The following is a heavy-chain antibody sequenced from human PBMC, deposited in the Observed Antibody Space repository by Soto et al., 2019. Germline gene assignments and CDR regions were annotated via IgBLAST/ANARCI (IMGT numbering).Heavy chain of an antibody. J-gene: IGHJ4*02. V-gene: IGHV3-23*01. CDR1: GFTFSVSD. D-gene: IGHD2-8*01. CDR2: ISISGDAA. Sequence: DVQVLESGGGLVQPGGSLRLSCAPSGFTFSVSDMTWVRQAPGKGLEWVSSISISGDAAYYADSVKGRFTISRDNSKNTLYLQMSGLRAEDKALYCFANRVSQADFDYWARGGLVTVSS. CDR3: ANRVSQADFDY.